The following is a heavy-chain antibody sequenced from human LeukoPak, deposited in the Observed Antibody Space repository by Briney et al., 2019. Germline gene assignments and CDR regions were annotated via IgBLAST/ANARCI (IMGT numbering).Heavy chain of an antibody. V-gene: IGHV3-30-3*01. CDR1: GFTFSSYA. D-gene: IGHD3-22*01. CDR2: ISYDGSNK. Sequence: GGSLRLSCAASGFTFSSYAMHWVRQAPGKGLEWVAVISYDGSNKYYADSVKGRFTISRDNSKNTLYLQMNSLRAEDTAVYYCARDSGYYDSSGYFKRLHNWFDPWGQGTLVTVSS. J-gene: IGHJ5*02. CDR3: ARDSGYYDSSGYFKRLHNWFDP.